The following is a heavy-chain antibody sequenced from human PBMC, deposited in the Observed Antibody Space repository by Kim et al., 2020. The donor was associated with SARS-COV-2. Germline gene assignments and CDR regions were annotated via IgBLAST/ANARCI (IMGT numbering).Heavy chain of an antibody. Sequence: SETLSLTCTVSGGSISSYYWSWIRQPAGKGLEWIGRIYTSGSTNYNPSLKSRVTMSVDTSKNQLSLKLSSVTAADTAVYYCARDRRVGATGYFDYWGQGTLVTVSS. CDR2: IYTSGST. CDR1: GGSISSYY. V-gene: IGHV4-4*07. J-gene: IGHJ4*02. D-gene: IGHD1-26*01. CDR3: ARDRRVGATGYFDY.